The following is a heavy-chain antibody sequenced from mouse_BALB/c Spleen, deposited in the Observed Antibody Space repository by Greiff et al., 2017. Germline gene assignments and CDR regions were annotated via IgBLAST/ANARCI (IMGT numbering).Heavy chain of an antibody. D-gene: IGHD1-2*01. J-gene: IGHJ1*01. V-gene: IGHV5-12-2*01. CDR3: ARRYYGYGIGYFDV. CDR1: GFTFSSYT. Sequence: EVNVVESGGGLVQPGGSLKLSCAASGFTFSSYTMSWVRQTPEKRLEWVAYISNGGGSTYYPDTVKGRFTISRDNAKNTLYLQLSSLKSEDTAMYYCARRYYGYGIGYFDVWGAGTTVTVSS. CDR2: ISNGGGST.